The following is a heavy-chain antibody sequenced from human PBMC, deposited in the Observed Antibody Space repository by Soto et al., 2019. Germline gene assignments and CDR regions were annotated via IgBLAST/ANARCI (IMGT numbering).Heavy chain of an antibody. J-gene: IGHJ6*02. V-gene: IGHV4-30-4*01. CDR3: AKEPVSITIFGVSGIDV. CDR2: MYYRGST. CDR1: GGSISSGDYY. D-gene: IGHD3-3*01. Sequence: QVQLQESGPGLVKPSQTLSLTCTVSGGSISSGDYYWSWIRQPPGKGLEWIGYMYYRGSTFYNPSLRSRVTISVDTSKNHCSLQLSAVHAADTAVYYCAKEPVSITIFGVSGIDVWGQGTTVTVSS.